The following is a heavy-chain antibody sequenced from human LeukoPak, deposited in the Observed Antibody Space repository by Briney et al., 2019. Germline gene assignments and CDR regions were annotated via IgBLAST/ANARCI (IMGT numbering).Heavy chain of an antibody. CDR3: ARDSGYYYSPFDP. V-gene: IGHV4-4*07. CDR1: GVSISTHY. J-gene: IGHJ5*02. CDR2: MYISGAT. Sequence: SETLSLTCTVSGVSISTHYWSWIRQPAGKGLEWIGRMYISGATNYNPSLRSRVTMSLDTSKNQFSLLLNSVTAVDTAIYYCARDSGYYYSPFDPWGQGTLVTVSS. D-gene: IGHD3-22*01.